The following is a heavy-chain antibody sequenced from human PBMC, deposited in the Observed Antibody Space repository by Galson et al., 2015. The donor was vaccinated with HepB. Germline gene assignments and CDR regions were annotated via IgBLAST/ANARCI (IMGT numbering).Heavy chain of an antibody. CDR1: GFIFSTYG. V-gene: IGHV3-33*01. J-gene: IGHJ4*02. D-gene: IGHD3-10*01. CDR3: ARGSLLRGVARDFDY. CDR2: IWYDGSNK. Sequence: SLRLSCAASGFIFSTYGMHWVRQAPGKGLEWVAAIWYDGSNKYYADSVKGRFTISRDNSKNTLYVQMNSLTAEDTAVYYCARGSLLRGVARDFDYWGQGTLVTVSS.